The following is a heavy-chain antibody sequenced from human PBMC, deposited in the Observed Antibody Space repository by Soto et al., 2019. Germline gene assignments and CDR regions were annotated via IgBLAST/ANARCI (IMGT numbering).Heavy chain of an antibody. CDR2: INSDGSST. J-gene: IGHJ6*03. CDR3: GRYGFYDFWSGYPRNMDV. V-gene: IGHV3-74*01. D-gene: IGHD3-3*01. CDR1: GLTFSSYW. Sequence: EVQLVESGGGLVQPGGALRLSCAASGLTFSSYWMHWVRQAPGKGLVWVSRINSDGSSTSYADSVKGRFTISRDNAKNTLYLQMNSERAEDTGVYYCGRYGFYDFWSGYPRNMDVWGKGTTVTVSS.